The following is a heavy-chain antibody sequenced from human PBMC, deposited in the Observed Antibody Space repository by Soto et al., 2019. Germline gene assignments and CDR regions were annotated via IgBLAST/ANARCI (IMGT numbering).Heavy chain of an antibody. D-gene: IGHD2-2*01. CDR1: GGSISSYY. V-gene: IGHV4-59*01. Sequence: KASETLSLTCTVSGGSISSYYWSWIRQPPGKGLEWIGYIYYSGSTNYNPSLKSRVTISVDTSKNQFSLKLSSVTAADTAVYYCARGKYQLLYNWFDPWGQGTLVTVSS. CDR3: ARGKYQLLYNWFDP. J-gene: IGHJ5*02. CDR2: IYYSGST.